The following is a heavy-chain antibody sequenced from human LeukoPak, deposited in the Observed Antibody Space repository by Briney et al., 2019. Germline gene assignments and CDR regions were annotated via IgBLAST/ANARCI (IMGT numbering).Heavy chain of an antibody. V-gene: IGHV3-23*01. Sequence: PGRSLRLSCAASGFTFSSYAMSWVRQAPGKGLEWVSAISGSGGSTYYADSVKGRFTISRDNSKNTLYLQMNSLRAEDTAVYYCAKSDQSRLAMIVVLFDYWGQGTLVTVSS. CDR2: ISGSGGST. CDR1: GFTFSSYA. D-gene: IGHD3-22*01. J-gene: IGHJ4*02. CDR3: AKSDQSRLAMIVVLFDY.